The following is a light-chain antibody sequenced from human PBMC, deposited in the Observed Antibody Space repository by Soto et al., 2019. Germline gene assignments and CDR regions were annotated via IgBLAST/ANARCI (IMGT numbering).Light chain of an antibody. V-gene: IGKV3-20*01. CDR1: QSVSSN. CDR3: HQYGSSPT. Sequence: EIVMTQSPSTLSVSPGERATLSCRASQSVSSNLAWYHQKPGQPPRLLIYGASSRATGIPDRFSGSGSGTDFTLTISRLEPEDFAVYYCHQYGSSPTFGQRTRLEI. J-gene: IGKJ5*01. CDR2: GAS.